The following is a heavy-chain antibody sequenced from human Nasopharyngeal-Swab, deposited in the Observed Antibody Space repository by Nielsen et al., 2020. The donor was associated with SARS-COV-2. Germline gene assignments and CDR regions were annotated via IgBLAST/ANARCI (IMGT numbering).Heavy chain of an antibody. Sequence: SVKVSCNASGGTFSSYSISWVRQAPGQGLEWMGGIIPIFGTANYVQKFQGRVTITADKSTSTAYMELSSLRSEDTAVYYCARVGAAALKGWFDPWGQGTLVTVSS. CDR3: ARVGAAALKGWFDP. V-gene: IGHV1-69*06. CDR2: IIPIFGTA. CDR1: GGTFSSYS. J-gene: IGHJ5*02. D-gene: IGHD6-13*01.